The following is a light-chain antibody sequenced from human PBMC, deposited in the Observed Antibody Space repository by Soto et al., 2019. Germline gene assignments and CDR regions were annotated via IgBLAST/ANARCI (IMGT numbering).Light chain of an antibody. Sequence: AIRMTQSPSSFSASTGDRVTITCRASQGISSYLAWYQQKPGKAPKLLIYAASNLQSGVPSRFSGSGSGTDFTLTISCLQSEDFATYYCQQYYSYPWTFSQGTKVEIK. CDR3: QQYYSYPWT. CDR1: QGISSY. CDR2: AAS. J-gene: IGKJ1*01. V-gene: IGKV1-8*01.